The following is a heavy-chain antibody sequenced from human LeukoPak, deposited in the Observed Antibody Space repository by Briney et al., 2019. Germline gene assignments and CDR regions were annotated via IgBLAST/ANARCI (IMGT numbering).Heavy chain of an antibody. CDR3: ASAYATYDLWSGYETFDY. D-gene: IGHD3-3*01. V-gene: IGHV3-7*01. J-gene: IGHJ4*02. CDR2: IKQDGSEK. CDR1: GFNFRIYW. Sequence: GGSLRLSCAASGFNFRIYWMTWVRQAPGKGLEWVATIKQDGSEKYYVDSVRGRFTISRDNAENSLFLQMNSLRAEDTAVYYCASAYATYDLWSGYETFDYWGQGTRVTVSS.